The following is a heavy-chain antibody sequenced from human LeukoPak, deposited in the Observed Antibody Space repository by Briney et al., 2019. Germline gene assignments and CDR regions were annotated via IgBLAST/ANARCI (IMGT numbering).Heavy chain of an antibody. J-gene: IGHJ3*02. Sequence: NPSETLSLTCAVYGGSFSGYYWSWIRQPPGKGLEWIGEINHSGSTNYNPSLKSRVTISVDTSKNQFSLKLSSVTAADTAVYYCAINIVVVPADIERDDAIDIWGQGTMVTVSS. CDR3: AINIVVVPADIERDDAIDI. D-gene: IGHD2-2*01. V-gene: IGHV4-34*01. CDR2: INHSGST. CDR1: GGSFSGYY.